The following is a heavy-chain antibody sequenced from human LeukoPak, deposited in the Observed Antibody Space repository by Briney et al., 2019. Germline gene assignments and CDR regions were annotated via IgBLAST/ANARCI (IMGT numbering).Heavy chain of an antibody. CDR1: GFTFSSYG. D-gene: IGHD4-17*01. Sequence: RPGGSLRLSCAASGFTFSSYGMHWVRQAPGKGLEWVAVISYDGSNKYYADSVKGRFTISRDNSKNTLYLQMNSLRAEDTAVYYCAKDDYGDHRRGRVEGENYYYYGMDVWGKGTTVTVSS. CDR2: ISYDGSNK. V-gene: IGHV3-30*18. J-gene: IGHJ6*04. CDR3: AKDDYGDHRRGRVEGENYYYYGMDV.